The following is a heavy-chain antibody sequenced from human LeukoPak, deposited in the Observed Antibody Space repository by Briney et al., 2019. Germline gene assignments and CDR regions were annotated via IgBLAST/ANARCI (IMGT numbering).Heavy chain of an antibody. CDR1: GFIFKNYA. CDR3: AREGWASSGSYAVHYYYMDV. CDR2: ITSSGGST. D-gene: IGHD1-26*01. J-gene: IGHJ6*03. Sequence: PGGSLRLSCAASGFIFKNYAMNWVRQAPGKGLEWVSAITSSGGSTYYADSVKGRFTISRDNSKNTLSLQMNSLRAEDTAVYYCAREGWASSGSYAVHYYYMDVWGKGTTVTVSS. V-gene: IGHV3-23*01.